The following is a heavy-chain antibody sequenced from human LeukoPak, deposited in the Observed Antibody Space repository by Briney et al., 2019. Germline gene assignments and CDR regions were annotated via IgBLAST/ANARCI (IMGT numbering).Heavy chain of an antibody. Sequence: PGGSLRLSCAASGFTFSSHAMHWVRQAPGKGLEWVAVISYDGSNKYYADSVKGRFTISRDNSKNTLYLQMNSLRAEDTAVYYCARATSGYYSYWGQGTLVTVSS. CDR1: GFTFSSHA. V-gene: IGHV3-30*01. CDR3: ARATSGYYSY. D-gene: IGHD3-22*01. CDR2: ISYDGSNK. J-gene: IGHJ4*02.